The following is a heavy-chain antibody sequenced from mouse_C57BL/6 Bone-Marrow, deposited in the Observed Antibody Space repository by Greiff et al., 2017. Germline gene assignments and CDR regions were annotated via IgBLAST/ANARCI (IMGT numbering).Heavy chain of an antibody. Sequence: EVQGVESGGGLVQPGESLTLSCESNEYEFPSHDMSWVRKTPEKRLELVAAINSDGGSTYYPDTMERRFIISRDNTKKTLYLQMSSLMSEDTALYYCARQEITTVVAFFYFDYWGQGTTLTVSS. D-gene: IGHD1-1*01. V-gene: IGHV5-2*01. CDR2: INSDGGST. J-gene: IGHJ2*01. CDR3: ARQEITTVVAFFYFDY. CDR1: EYEFPSHD.